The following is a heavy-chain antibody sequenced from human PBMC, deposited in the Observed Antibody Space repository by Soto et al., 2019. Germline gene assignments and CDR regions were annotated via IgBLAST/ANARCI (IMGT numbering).Heavy chain of an antibody. CDR1: GGSISSSSYY. CDR2: IYYSGST. CDR3: ALQGFTMIDNGDFDY. J-gene: IGHJ4*02. D-gene: IGHD3-22*01. Sequence: SETLSLTCTVSGGSISSSSYYWGWIRHPPGKGLEWIGSIYYSGSTYYNPSLKSRVTISVDTSKNQFSLKLSSVTAADTAVYYCALQGFTMIDNGDFDYWGQGTLVTVS. V-gene: IGHV4-39*01.